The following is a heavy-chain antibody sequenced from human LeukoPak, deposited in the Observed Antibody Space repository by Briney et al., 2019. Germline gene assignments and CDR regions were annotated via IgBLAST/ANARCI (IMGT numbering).Heavy chain of an antibody. D-gene: IGHD6-6*01. CDR1: GYTVSSNTAA. CDR3: TRQRSTSTDYYGMDV. V-gene: IGHV6-1*01. J-gene: IGHJ6*02. Sequence: SQTLSLTCAISGYTVSSNTAAWNWIRQSPSRGLEWLGRTYYRSKWNNDYAVSVQNRITINPDTSKNQFSLQLKSATPEDTAVYYCTRQRSTSTDYYGMDVWGQGTTVTVSS. CDR2: TYYRSKWNN.